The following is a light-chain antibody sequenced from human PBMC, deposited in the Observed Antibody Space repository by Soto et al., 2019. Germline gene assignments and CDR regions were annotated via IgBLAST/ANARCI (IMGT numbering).Light chain of an antibody. Sequence: QPASVSGSPGQSITISCTGTSSDVGNYKYVSWYQQHPGKAPKLMIYEVSNRPSGVPDRFSGSQSGNTASLTISGLQPEDEADYYCCSYGDTTAVYLFGGGTKVTVL. CDR3: CSYGDTTAVYL. J-gene: IGLJ1*01. CDR1: SSDVGNYKY. V-gene: IGLV2-14*01. CDR2: EVS.